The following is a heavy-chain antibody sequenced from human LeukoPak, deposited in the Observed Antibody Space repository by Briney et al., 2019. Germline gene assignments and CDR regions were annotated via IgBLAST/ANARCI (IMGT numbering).Heavy chain of an antibody. Sequence: ASVNVSCKASGYTFTSYGISWVRQAPGQGLEWMGWISAYNGNTNYAQKLQGRVTMTTDTSTSTAYMELRSLRSDDTAVYYCARDSAYYDFWSGAFDIWGQGTMVTVSS. V-gene: IGHV1-18*01. CDR2: ISAYNGNT. J-gene: IGHJ3*02. D-gene: IGHD3-3*01. CDR1: GYTFTSYG. CDR3: ARDSAYYDFWSGAFDI.